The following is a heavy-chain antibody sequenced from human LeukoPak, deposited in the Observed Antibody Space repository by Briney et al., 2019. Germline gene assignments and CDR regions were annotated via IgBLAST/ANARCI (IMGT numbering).Heavy chain of an antibody. CDR1: GYTFTSYG. V-gene: IGHV1-18*01. D-gene: IGHD4-17*01. J-gene: IGHJ4*02. CDR2: ISAYNGNT. CDR3: ARAHSTVTTGEVADY. Sequence: ASVKVSCKASGYTFTSYGISRVRQAPGQGPEGMGWISAYNGNTNYAQKLQGRVTMTTDTSTSTAYMELRSLRSDDTAVYYCARAHSTVTTGEVADYWGQGTLVTVSS.